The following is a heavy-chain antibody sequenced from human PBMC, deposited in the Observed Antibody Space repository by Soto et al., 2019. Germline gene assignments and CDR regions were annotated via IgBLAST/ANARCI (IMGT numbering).Heavy chain of an antibody. D-gene: IGHD1-1*01. V-gene: IGHV1-18*01. J-gene: IGHJ5*02. CDR3: ARDHNRNDVGDWFDP. CDR1: GYTFTSYG. CDR2: ISAYNGNT. Sequence: QVQLVQSGAEVKKPGASVKVSCKASGYTFTSYGISWVRQAPGQGLEWMGWISAYNGNTNYAQKLQGRVTMTTDTSTDTAYMELRSRRSDATAVYYCARDHNRNDVGDWFDPWGQGTLVTVSS.